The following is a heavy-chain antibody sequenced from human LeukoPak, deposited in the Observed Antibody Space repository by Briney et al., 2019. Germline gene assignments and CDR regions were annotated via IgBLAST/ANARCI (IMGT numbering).Heavy chain of an antibody. Sequence: GGSLRLSCAASGFTFSDYAMHWVRQAPGKGLEWVAVISKDGSDKYYPGSVRGRFTISRDNSKNTIYLQMDSLRAEDTAIYYCARDYWWNYDYWGQGTLVTVSP. CDR2: ISKDGSDK. D-gene: IGHD1-7*01. CDR1: GFTFSDYA. V-gene: IGHV3-30-3*01. J-gene: IGHJ4*02. CDR3: ARDYWWNYDY.